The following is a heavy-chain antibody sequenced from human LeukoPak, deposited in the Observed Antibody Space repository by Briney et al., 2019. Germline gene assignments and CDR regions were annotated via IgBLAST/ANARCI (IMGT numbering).Heavy chain of an antibody. CDR2: INHSGST. D-gene: IGHD2-2*01. V-gene: IGHV4-34*01. CDR1: GGSSSGYY. CDR3: ARGVRSSEDIVVVPAAISEYCFDY. Sequence: PSETLSLTCAVYGGSSSGYYWSWIRQPPGKGLEWIGEINHSGSTNYNPSLKSRVTISVDTSKNQFSLKLSSVTAADTAVYYCARGVRSSEDIVVVPAAISEYCFDYWGQGTLVTVSS. J-gene: IGHJ4*02.